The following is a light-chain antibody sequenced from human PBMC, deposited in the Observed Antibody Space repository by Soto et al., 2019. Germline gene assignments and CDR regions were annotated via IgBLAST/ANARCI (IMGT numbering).Light chain of an antibody. CDR3: AAWGDSLNGLYV. CDR1: SSNIGINT. V-gene: IGLV1-44*01. Sequence: QSVLTQPPSASGTPGQRVTISCSGSSSNIGINTVNWYQQVPGTAPKLLIYTDNQRPSGVPDRFSGSKSGTSASLAISGLQSEDEADYYCAAWGDSLNGLYVFGTGTKVTVL. J-gene: IGLJ1*01. CDR2: TDN.